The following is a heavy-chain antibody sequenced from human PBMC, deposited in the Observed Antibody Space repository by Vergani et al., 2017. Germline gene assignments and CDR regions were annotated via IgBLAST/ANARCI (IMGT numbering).Heavy chain of an antibody. J-gene: IGHJ1*01. Sequence: EVQLLESGGGLVQPGGSLRLSCAASGFTFSSYAMSWVRQAPGKGLEWVSAISGSGGSTYYADSVKGRFTISRDNSKSTLYLQMNSLRTEDTAMYYCATKSCGTPGCQIGYFREWGQGTLVTVSS. CDR3: ATKSCGTPGCQIGYFRE. CDR1: GFTFSSYA. D-gene: IGHD1-1*01. V-gene: IGHV3-23*01. CDR2: ISGSGGST.